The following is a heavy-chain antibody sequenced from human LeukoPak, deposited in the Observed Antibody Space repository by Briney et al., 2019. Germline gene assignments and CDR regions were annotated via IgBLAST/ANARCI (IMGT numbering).Heavy chain of an antibody. D-gene: IGHD4-17*01. J-gene: IGHJ3*02. V-gene: IGHV4-59*08. CDR3: ARHYLYGDPPAFDI. Sequence: SSETLSLTCTVSGGSISSYSWSWIRQPPGKGLEWIGYMYSRGSTNDNRSLKSRVTISRDTSENQPSLRVTSVTAADTAMYYCARHYLYGDPPAFDIWGQGTMVTVSS. CDR1: GGSISSYS. CDR2: MYSRGST.